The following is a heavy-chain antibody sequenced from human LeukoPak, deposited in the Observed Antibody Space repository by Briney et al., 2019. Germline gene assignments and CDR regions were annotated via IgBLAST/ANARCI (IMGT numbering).Heavy chain of an antibody. CDR1: GYTFTRYG. CDR3: ARGRSIVGATRGDDAFDI. D-gene: IGHD1-26*01. CDR2: ISAYNGNT. Sequence: ASVKVSCKASGYTFTRYGISWVRQAPGQGLEWMGWISAYNGNTNYAQKLQGRVTMTTDTSTSTAYMELRSLRSDDTAVYYCARGRSIVGATRGDDAFDIWGQATMVTVSS. J-gene: IGHJ3*02. V-gene: IGHV1-18*01.